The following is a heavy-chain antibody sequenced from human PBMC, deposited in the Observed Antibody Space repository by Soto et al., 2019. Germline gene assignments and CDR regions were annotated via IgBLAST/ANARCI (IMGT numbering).Heavy chain of an antibody. J-gene: IGHJ6*03. CDR1: GFSFGASW. CDR3: AREESSLDYYYYYMDV. Sequence: GGSLRLSCAASGFSFGASWMAWVRQAPGKGLEWVADIKQDGSEINYVDSVKGRVTISRDNAKNSLYLQMDSLRAEDTAVYYCAREESSLDYYYYYMDVWGKGTTVTVSS. CDR2: IKQDGSEI. V-gene: IGHV3-7*01.